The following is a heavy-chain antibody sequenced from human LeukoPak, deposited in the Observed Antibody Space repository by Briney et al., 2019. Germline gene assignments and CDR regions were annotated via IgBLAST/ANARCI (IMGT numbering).Heavy chain of an antibody. V-gene: IGHV3-23*01. D-gene: IGHD5-12*01. CDR1: GFTFSGYA. Sequence: PGGSLRLSCAASGFTFSGYAMSWVRQAAGTGLEWVSAISGSGGSTYYADSVKGRFTISKDNSKNTLYLQMNSLRAEDTAVYYCAKDCEWRSGNRGFSGVYWGQGTLVTVSS. J-gene: IGHJ4*02. CDR3: AKDCEWRSGNRGFSGVY. CDR2: ISGSGGST.